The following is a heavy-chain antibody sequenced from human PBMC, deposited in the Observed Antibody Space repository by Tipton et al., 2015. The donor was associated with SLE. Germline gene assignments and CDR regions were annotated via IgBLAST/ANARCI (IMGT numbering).Heavy chain of an antibody. V-gene: IGHV3-23*01. D-gene: IGHD6-13*01. Sequence: SLRLSCAASGFIFNNYAMSWVRQAPGKGLEWVSAIIDSGGTTYYADSVKGRFTISRDNSESTLSLQMNSLRVEDTAVYYCAREVSGTMDYWGQGTLVTVSS. CDR2: IIDSGGTT. J-gene: IGHJ4*02. CDR1: GFIFNNYA. CDR3: AREVSGTMDY.